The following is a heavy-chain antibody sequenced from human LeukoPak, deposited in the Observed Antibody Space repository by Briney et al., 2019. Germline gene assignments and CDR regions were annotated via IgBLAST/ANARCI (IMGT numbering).Heavy chain of an antibody. V-gene: IGHV3-30-3*01. CDR2: ISYDGSNK. CDR3: AGDRELRYYGPEDY. J-gene: IGHJ4*02. Sequence: GRSLRLSCAASGFTFSSYAMHWVRQAPGKGLEWVAVISYDGSNKYYADSVKGRFTISRDNSKNTLYLQMNSLRAEDTAVYYCAGDRELRYYGPEDYWGQGTLVTVSS. D-gene: IGHD3-10*01. CDR1: GFTFSSYA.